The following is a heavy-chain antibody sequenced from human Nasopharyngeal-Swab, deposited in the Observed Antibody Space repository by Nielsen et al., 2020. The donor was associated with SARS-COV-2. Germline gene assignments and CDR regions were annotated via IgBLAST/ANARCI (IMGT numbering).Heavy chain of an antibody. CDR2: ISGDGDSA. D-gene: IGHD3-3*01. Sequence: WIRQPPGKGLEWVSLISGDGDSASYRDSVKGRFTISRENNKNSLYLQMNSLTVEDTALYYCAKPFWSVYYSGDSFDFWGQGTMVTVSS. J-gene: IGHJ3*01. V-gene: IGHV3-43*02. CDR3: AKPFWSVYYSGDSFDF.